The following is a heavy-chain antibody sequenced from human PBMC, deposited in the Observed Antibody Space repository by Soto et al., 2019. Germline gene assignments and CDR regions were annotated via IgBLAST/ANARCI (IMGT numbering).Heavy chain of an antibody. CDR2: ISGSGGST. J-gene: IGHJ5*02. V-gene: IGHV3-23*01. CDR3: AKDYYDISGYYLNWFDP. D-gene: IGHD3-22*01. CDR1: GFTFSSYA. Sequence: GGSLRLSCAASGFTFSSYAMSWVRQAPGKGLEWVSAISGSGGSTYYADSVKGRFTISRDNSKNTLYLQMNSLRAEDTAVYYCAKDYYDISGYYLNWFDPWGQGTLVTVSS.